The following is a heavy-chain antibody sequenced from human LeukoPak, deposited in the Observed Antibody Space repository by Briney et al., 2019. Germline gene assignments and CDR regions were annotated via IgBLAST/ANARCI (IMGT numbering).Heavy chain of an antibody. V-gene: IGHV1-69*13. D-gene: IGHD3-10*01. CDR2: IIPFFGTA. Sequence: SVKVSCKASGGTFSSYAISWVRQAPGQGLEWMGGIIPFFGTANYAQKLQGRVSITADESTSTAYMELSSLRSDDTAVFYCARARSGTYYNLRSPLDVWGQGTTVTVSS. J-gene: IGHJ6*02. CDR1: GGTFSSYA. CDR3: ARARSGTYYNLRSPLDV.